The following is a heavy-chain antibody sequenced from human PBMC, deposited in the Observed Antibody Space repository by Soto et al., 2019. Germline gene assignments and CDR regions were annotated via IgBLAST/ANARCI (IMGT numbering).Heavy chain of an antibody. CDR1: GGSISSGGYS. CDR3: ARGVVVAARGNWFDP. D-gene: IGHD2-15*01. V-gene: IGHV4-30-2*01. Sequence: QLQLQESGSGLVKPSQTLSLTCAVSGGSISSGGYSWSWIRQPPGKGLEWIGYIYHSGSTYYNQSIKSRVTISVERSKNQFSMKLRSVTAADTAVYYCARGVVVAARGNWFDPWGQGTLVTVSS. CDR2: IYHSGST. J-gene: IGHJ5*02.